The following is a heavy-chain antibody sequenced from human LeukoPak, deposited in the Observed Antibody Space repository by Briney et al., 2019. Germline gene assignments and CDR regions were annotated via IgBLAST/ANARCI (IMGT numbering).Heavy chain of an antibody. J-gene: IGHJ4*02. CDR3: ARSIAVAGTAGDN. Sequence: ASVKVSCKASGYTFTGYYMHWVRQAPGQGLGWMGWINPNSGGTNYAQKFQGRVTMTRDTSISTAYMELSRLRSDDTAVYYCARSIAVAGTAGDNWGQGTLVTVSS. CDR2: INPNSGGT. D-gene: IGHD6-19*01. CDR1: GYTFTGYY. V-gene: IGHV1-2*02.